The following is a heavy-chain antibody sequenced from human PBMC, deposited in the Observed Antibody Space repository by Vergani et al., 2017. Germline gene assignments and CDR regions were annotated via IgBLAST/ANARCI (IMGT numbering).Heavy chain of an antibody. CDR1: GFTFSSYA. Sequence: EVQLLESGGGLVQPGGYLRLSCAASGFTFSSYAMSWVRQAPGKGLEWVSAISGSGGSTYYADSVKARFTISRDNSKNTLYLQMNSLRSEDTAVYYCAKGGAARPWYLDYWGQGTLVTVSS. D-gene: IGHD6-6*01. CDR3: AKGGAARPWYLDY. CDR2: ISGSGGST. J-gene: IGHJ4*02. V-gene: IGHV3-23*01.